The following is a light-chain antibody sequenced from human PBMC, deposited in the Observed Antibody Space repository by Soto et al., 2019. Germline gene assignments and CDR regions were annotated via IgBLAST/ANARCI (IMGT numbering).Light chain of an antibody. CDR1: QGVSSY. Sequence: IQLTQSPSSLSASVGDRVTITCRASQGVSSYLAWYQQKSGKAPNLLIYVTSTLQSGVPSRFSGSGSGTDFTLTISSLQPEDFATYYCQQHNSYPLTFGGGTKVEIK. V-gene: IGKV1-9*01. CDR2: VTS. CDR3: QQHNSYPLT. J-gene: IGKJ4*01.